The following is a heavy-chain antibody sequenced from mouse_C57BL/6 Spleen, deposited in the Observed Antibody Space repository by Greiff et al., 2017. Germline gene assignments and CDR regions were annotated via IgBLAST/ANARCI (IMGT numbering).Heavy chain of an antibody. D-gene: IGHD4-1*01. CDR2: INPGSGGT. V-gene: IGHV1-54*01. J-gene: IGHJ4*01. Sequence: QVQLKESGAELVRPGTSVKVSCKASGYAFTNYLIEWVKQRPGQGLEWIGVINPGSGGTNYNEKFKGKATLTADKSSSTAYMQLSSLTSEDSAVYFCARLGKADYYAMDYWGQGTSVTVSS. CDR1: GYAFTNYL. CDR3: ARLGKADYYAMDY.